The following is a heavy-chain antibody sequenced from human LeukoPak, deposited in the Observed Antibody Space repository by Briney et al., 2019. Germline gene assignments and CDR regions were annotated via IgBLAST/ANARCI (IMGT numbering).Heavy chain of an antibody. CDR2: ISGSVGST. Sequence: GGSLRLSCAASGFTFSSYAMSWVRQAPGKGLEWVSAISGSVGSTYYADSVKGRFTISRDNSKNTLYLQMNSLRDEDTAVYYCAKADYSTTYFDYWGQGTLVTVSS. CDR3: AKADYSTTYFDY. J-gene: IGHJ4*02. D-gene: IGHD4-11*01. V-gene: IGHV3-23*01. CDR1: GFTFSSYA.